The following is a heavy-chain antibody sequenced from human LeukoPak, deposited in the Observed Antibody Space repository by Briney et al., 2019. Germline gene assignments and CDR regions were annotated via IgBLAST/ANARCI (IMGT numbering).Heavy chain of an antibody. Sequence: PGGSLRLSCAASGITFSTYSMNWVRQAPGEGLEWVSSISSSSNYIYYADSVKGRFTISRDNAKNSLYLQMNSLRAEDTAVYYCARDGVRGVSDYWGQGTLVTVSS. D-gene: IGHD3-10*01. CDR3: ARDGVRGVSDY. V-gene: IGHV3-21*01. J-gene: IGHJ4*02. CDR1: GITFSTYS. CDR2: ISSSSNYI.